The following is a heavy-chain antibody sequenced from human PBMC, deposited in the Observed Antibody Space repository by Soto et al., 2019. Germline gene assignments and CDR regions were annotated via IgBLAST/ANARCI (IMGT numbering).Heavy chain of an antibody. CDR3: ARNELLWFGELRTYEYYGMDV. J-gene: IGHJ6*02. Sequence: GGSLRLSCAASGFTFSSYSMNWVRQAPGKGLEWVSYISSSSSTIYYADSVKGRFTISRDNAKNSLYLQMNSLRAEDTAVYYCARNELLWFGELRTYEYYGMDVWGQGT. CDR1: GFTFSSYS. D-gene: IGHD3-10*01. V-gene: IGHV3-48*01. CDR2: ISSSSSTI.